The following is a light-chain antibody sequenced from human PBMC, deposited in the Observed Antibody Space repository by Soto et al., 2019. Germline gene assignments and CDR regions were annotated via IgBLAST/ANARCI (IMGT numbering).Light chain of an antibody. Sequence: QLTQSPSSLSASLGDRVTISCRASQDIATYLAWYQHKPGMAPKLLIYAAFTLQTGVPYRFSGRRSGTECTLTINNKQPEHYAFYCCHRLNCYRPWTFGLGTKVEFK. V-gene: IGKV1-9*01. CDR2: AAF. CDR3: HRLNCYRPWT. CDR1: QDIATY. J-gene: IGKJ1*01.